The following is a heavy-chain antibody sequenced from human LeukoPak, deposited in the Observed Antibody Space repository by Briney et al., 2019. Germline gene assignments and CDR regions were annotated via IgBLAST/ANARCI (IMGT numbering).Heavy chain of an antibody. CDR3: ARSRVSSLDAFDI. CDR1: GYSFTSYW. J-gene: IGHJ3*02. V-gene: IGHV5-51*01. Sequence: GASVKVSCKGSGYSFTSYWIGWVRQMPGKGLEWMGIIYPGDSDTRYSPSFQGQVTISADKSISTAYLQWSSLKASDTAMYYCARSRVSSLDAFDIWGQGTMVTVSS. D-gene: IGHD6-13*01. CDR2: IYPGDSDT.